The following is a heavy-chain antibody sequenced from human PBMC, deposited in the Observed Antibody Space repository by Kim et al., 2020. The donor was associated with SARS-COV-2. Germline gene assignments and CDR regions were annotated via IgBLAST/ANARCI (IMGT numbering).Heavy chain of an antibody. V-gene: IGHV1-8*01. CDR2: MNPNSGNT. D-gene: IGHD2-2*01. CDR3: ARGIYQGYYYGMDV. Sequence: ASVKVSCKASGYTFTSYDINWVRQATGQGLEWMGWMNPNSGNTGYAQKFQGRVTMTRNTSISTAYMELSSLRSEDTAVYYCARGIYQGYYYGMDVWGQGTTVTVSS. J-gene: IGHJ6*02. CDR1: GYTFTSYD.